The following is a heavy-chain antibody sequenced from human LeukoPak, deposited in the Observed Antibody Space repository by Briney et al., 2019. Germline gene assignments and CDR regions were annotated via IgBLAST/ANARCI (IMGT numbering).Heavy chain of an antibody. V-gene: IGHV4-59*01. D-gene: IGHD2-21*01. Sequence: SETLSLTCTVSGSSISGYYWSWIRQPPGKGLEWIGYIYYSGSTYYNPSLKSRVTISVDTSKNQFSLKLSSVTAADTAVYYCARVKRVYCGGDCYHNAFDIWGQGTMVTVSS. CDR3: ARVKRVYCGGDCYHNAFDI. CDR1: GSSISGYY. J-gene: IGHJ3*02. CDR2: IYYSGST.